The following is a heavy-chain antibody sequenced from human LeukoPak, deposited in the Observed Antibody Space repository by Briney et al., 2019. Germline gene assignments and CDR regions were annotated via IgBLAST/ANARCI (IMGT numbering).Heavy chain of an antibody. D-gene: IGHD3-22*01. CDR3: ARGASLTYYYDSSGFFSFDY. CDR1: EYTFTGYY. J-gene: IGHJ4*02. Sequence: GASVKVSCKASEYTFTGYYIHWVRQAPGQGLEWMGWINPKSRGTDYAQKFRGRVTLTRDKPISTVYMELNALRSDDTAVNYCARGASLTYYYDSSGFFSFDYWGQGTLVTVSS. V-gene: IGHV1-2*02. CDR2: INPKSRGT.